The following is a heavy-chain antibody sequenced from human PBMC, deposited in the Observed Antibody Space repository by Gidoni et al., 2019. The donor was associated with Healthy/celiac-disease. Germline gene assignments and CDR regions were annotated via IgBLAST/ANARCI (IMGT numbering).Heavy chain of an antibody. J-gene: IGHJ6*02. V-gene: IGHV3-30*18. Sequence: QVQLVESGGGVVQPGRSLRLHCAAPGFPFRRSGMHWVRQAPGKGLGWVAVISYDGSNKYYADSVKGRFTISRDNSKNTLYLQMNSLRAEDTAVYYCAKDSDGDYGNYYYGMDVWGQGTTVTVSS. CDR3: AKDSDGDYGNYYYGMDV. D-gene: IGHD4-17*01. CDR2: ISYDGSNK. CDR1: GFPFRRSG.